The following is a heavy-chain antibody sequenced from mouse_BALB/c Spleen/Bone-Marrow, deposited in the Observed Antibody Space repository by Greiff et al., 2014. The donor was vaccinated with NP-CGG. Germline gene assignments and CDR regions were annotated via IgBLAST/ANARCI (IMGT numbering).Heavy chain of an antibody. CDR3: AREGGAMDY. V-gene: IGHV5-15*02. CDR2: ISNLAYSI. Sequence: VQLKDSGGGLVQPGGSRKLSCAASGFTFSDYGMAWVRQAPGKGPEWVAFISNLAYSIYYADTVTGRFTISRENAKNTLYLEMSSLRSEDTAMYYCAREGGAMDYWGQGTSVTVSS. J-gene: IGHJ4*01. CDR1: GFTFSDYG.